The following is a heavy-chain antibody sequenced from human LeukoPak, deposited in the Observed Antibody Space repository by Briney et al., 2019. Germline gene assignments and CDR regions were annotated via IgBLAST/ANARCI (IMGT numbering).Heavy chain of an antibody. CDR1: GFTFSSYA. CDR2: ISGSGGST. Sequence: GGSLRPSCAASGFTFSSYAMSWVRQAPGKGLEWVSAISGSGGSTYYADSVKGRFTISRDNSKNTLYLQMNSLRAEDTAVYYCANSSYDFWSDNWFDPWGQGTLVTVSS. J-gene: IGHJ5*02. V-gene: IGHV3-23*01. D-gene: IGHD3-3*01. CDR3: ANSSYDFWSDNWFDP.